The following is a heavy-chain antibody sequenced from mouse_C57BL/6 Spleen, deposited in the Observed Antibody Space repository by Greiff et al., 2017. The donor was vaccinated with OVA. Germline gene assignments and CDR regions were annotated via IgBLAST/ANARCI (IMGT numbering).Heavy chain of an antibody. J-gene: IGHJ4*01. CDR2: LYPGDGDT. CDR3: ARREDYGSSYDYYAMDY. V-gene: IGHV1-80*01. CDR1: GYAFSSYW. Sequence: QVQLKQSGAELVKPGASVKISCKASGYAFSSYWMNWVKQRPGKGLEWIGQLYPGDGDTNYNGKFKGKATLTADKSSSTAYMQLSSLTSEDSAVYCCARREDYGSSYDYYAMDYWGQGTSVTVSS. D-gene: IGHD1-1*01.